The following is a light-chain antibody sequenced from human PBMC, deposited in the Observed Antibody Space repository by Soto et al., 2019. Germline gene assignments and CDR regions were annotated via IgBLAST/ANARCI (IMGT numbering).Light chain of an antibody. Sequence: EIVLTQSPATLSLSPGARATLSCRASQSVSSYLAWYQQKPGQAPRVLIYDASNRATGLPPRFSGSGSGTDFTPTISSLEPEDFAVYYCQQRSNWPITYGQGTRLEIK. J-gene: IGKJ5*01. CDR3: QQRSNWPIT. V-gene: IGKV3-11*01. CDR2: DAS. CDR1: QSVSSY.